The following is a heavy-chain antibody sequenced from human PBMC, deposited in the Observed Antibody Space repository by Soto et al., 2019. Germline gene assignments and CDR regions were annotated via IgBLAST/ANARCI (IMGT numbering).Heavy chain of an antibody. D-gene: IGHD3-10*01. CDR1: GYSFSEMS. CDR3: GIPGATGHLDH. Sequence: ASVKVCCKVSGYSFSEMSMHWVRQTPEKGLEWMGSFDGEDGQTMYAQKFQGRVTMTEDTSADTAYMELSSLRSDDTAVYYCGIPGATGHLDHWGHGSRVTVSS. J-gene: IGHJ4*01. CDR2: FDGEDGQT. V-gene: IGHV1-24*01.